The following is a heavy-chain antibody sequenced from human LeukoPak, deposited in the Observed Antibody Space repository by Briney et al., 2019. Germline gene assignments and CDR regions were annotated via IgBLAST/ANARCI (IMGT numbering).Heavy chain of an antibody. D-gene: IGHD1-26*01. CDR3: ARDFSGRGDAFDI. V-gene: IGHV3-53*01. CDR1: GFTVSSNY. CDR2: IYSDGNT. Sequence: GGSLRLSCAASGFTVSSNYMSWVRQAPGKGLGWVSVIYSDGNTYYADSAKGRFTISRDNSKNTLYLQMNSLRAEDTAVYYCARDFSGRGDAFDIWGQGTMVTVSS. J-gene: IGHJ3*02.